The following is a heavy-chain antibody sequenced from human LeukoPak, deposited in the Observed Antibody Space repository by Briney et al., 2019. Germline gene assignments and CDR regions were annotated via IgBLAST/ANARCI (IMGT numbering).Heavy chain of an antibody. V-gene: IGHV1-69*04. CDR1: GGTFSSYA. J-gene: IGHJ4*02. CDR3: ARFGYDNLDY. Sequence: SVKVSRKASGGTFSSYAISWVRQAPGQGLEWMGRIIPILGIANYAQKFQGRVTITADKSTSTAYMELSSLRSEDTAVYYCARFGYDNLDYWGQGTLVTVSS. CDR2: IIPILGIA. D-gene: IGHD5-12*01.